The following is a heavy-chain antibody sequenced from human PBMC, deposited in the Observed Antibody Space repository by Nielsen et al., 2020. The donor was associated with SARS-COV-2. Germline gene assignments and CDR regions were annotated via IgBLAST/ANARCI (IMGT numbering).Heavy chain of an antibody. Sequence: GESLKISCAASGFAFSRFSMHWVRQAPGKGLEWVAVIAYDESQTHYADSVKGRFTISRDNSNHTLYLQLTNLRAEDTAVYYCANDFGDCGSSTCRPKWGQGSRITVSS. J-gene: IGHJ4*02. D-gene: IGHD2-2*01. V-gene: IGHV3-30-3*02. CDR1: GFAFSRFS. CDR2: IAYDESQT. CDR3: ANDFGDCGSSTCRPK.